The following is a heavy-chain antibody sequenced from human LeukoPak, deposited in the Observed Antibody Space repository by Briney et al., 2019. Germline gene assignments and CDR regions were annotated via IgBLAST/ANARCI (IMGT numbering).Heavy chain of an antibody. CDR2: IYTSGST. CDR1: GGSFSGYY. V-gene: IGHV4-59*10. J-gene: IGHJ6*03. D-gene: IGHD3-10*01. Sequence: SETLSLTCAVYGGSFSGYYWSWIRQPPGKGLEWIGRIYTSGSTNYNPSLKSRVTMSVDTSKNQFSLKLSSVTAADTAVYYCARDIMVRGVISSYYYYYMDVWGKGTTVTISS. CDR3: ARDIMVRGVISSYYYYYMDV.